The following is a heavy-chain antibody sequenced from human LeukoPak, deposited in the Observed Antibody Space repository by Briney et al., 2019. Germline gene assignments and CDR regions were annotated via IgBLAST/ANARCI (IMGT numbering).Heavy chain of an antibody. CDR3: ARGLKVQDIVVVVAATRPAPGAFDI. J-gene: IGHJ3*02. CDR1: GGSISSSSYY. D-gene: IGHD2-15*01. V-gene: IGHV4-39*07. CDR2: INHSGST. Sequence: SETLSLTCTVSGGSISSSSYYWSWIRQPPGKGLEWIGEINHSGSTNYNPSLKSRVTISVDTSKNQFSLKLSPVTAADTAVYYCARGLKVQDIVVVVAATRPAPGAFDIWGQGTMITVSS.